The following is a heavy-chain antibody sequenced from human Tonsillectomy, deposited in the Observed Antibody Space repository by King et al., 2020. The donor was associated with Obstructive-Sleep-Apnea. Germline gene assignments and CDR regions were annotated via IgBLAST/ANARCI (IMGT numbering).Heavy chain of an antibody. CDR2: ISGGCGST. Sequence: VQLVESGGGLVQPGGSLRLSCAASGFTFSSYAMSWVRQAPGKGLGWVAAISGGCGSTYYADSVKGRFTISRDNSKNTLYMQMKSLRAEDKAVYYCAKGESRGRITNTGDYWGQGTLVTVSS. CDR3: AKGESRGRITNTGDY. V-gene: IGHV3-23*04. J-gene: IGHJ4*02. D-gene: IGHD3-10*01. CDR1: GFTFSSYA.